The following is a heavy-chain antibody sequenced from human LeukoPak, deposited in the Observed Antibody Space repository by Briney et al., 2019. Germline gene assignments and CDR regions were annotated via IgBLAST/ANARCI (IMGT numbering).Heavy chain of an antibody. D-gene: IGHD3-9*01. CDR3: ARGGLRYFDWLHYFDY. Sequence: SETLSLTCAVYGGSFSGYYWSWIRQPPGKGLEWIGEINHSGSTNYNPSLKSRVTISVDTSKNQFSLKLSSVTAADTAVYCCARGGLRYFDWLHYFDYWGQGTRVTVSS. V-gene: IGHV4-34*01. CDR2: INHSGST. CDR1: GGSFSGYY. J-gene: IGHJ4*02.